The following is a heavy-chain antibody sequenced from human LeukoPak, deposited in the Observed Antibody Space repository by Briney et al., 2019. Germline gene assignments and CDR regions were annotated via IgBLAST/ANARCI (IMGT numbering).Heavy chain of an antibody. J-gene: IGHJ4*02. Sequence: TGGSLRLSCAASGFTFTSYSVNWVRQAPGKGLEWVSSISSSSKYIYYADSVKGRFTISRDNAKNSLYLQMNSLRAEDTAVYYCARVFPQQLVIGSIDQWGQGTLVTVSS. D-gene: IGHD6-13*01. CDR3: ARVFPQQLVIGSIDQ. V-gene: IGHV3-21*01. CDR2: ISSSSKYI. CDR1: GFTFTSYS.